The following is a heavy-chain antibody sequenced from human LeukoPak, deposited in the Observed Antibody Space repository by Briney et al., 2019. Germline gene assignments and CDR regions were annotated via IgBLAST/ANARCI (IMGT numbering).Heavy chain of an antibody. D-gene: IGHD3-3*01. CDR1: DYTFTSYG. CDR2: IIPIFGTA. Sequence: ASVKVSCKASDYTFTSYGISWVRQAPGQGLEWMGGIIPIFGTANYAQKFQGRVTITTDESMSTAYMELSSLRSEDTAVYYCASKRRDFWSGYYPYWGQGTLVTVSS. V-gene: IGHV1-69*05. J-gene: IGHJ4*02. CDR3: ASKRRDFWSGYYPY.